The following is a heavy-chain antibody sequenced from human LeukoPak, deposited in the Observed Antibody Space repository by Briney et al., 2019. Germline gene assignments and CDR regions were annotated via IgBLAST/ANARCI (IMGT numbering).Heavy chain of an antibody. D-gene: IGHD2-15*01. CDR2: IYYSGST. CDR3: ARYSSVQAMDV. Sequence: PSQTLSLTCTVSGGSISSGGYYWSWIRQHPGKGLEWIGYIYYSGSTYYNPSPKSRVTISVDTSKNQFSLKLSSVTAADTAVYYCARYSSVQAMDVWGQGTTVTVSS. J-gene: IGHJ6*02. CDR1: GGSISSGGYY. V-gene: IGHV4-31*03.